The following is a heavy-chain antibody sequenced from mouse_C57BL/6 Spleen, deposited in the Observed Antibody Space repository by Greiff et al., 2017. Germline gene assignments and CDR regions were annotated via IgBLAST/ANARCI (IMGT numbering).Heavy chain of an antibody. CDR3: ARSSYGFDY. CDR1: GYAFSSSW. CDR2: IYPGDGDT. V-gene: IGHV1-82*01. J-gene: IGHJ2*01. Sequence: VQLQQSGPELVKPGVSVKISCKASGYAFSSSWMNWVKQRPGKGLEWIGRIYPGDGDTNYNGKFKGKATLTADKSSSTAYMQLSSLTSEDSAVYFCARSSYGFDYWGQGTTLTVSS. D-gene: IGHD1-1*01.